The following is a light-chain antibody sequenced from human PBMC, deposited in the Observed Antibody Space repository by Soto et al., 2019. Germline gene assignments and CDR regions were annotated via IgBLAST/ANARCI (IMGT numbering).Light chain of an antibody. J-gene: IGKJ1*01. Sequence: DIQMTQSPSTLSASVGDRVTITCRASQSISSWLAWYQQKSGKAPKLLIYKASSLESGVPSRLSGSGSGTEFTLTIRSLQPDDFATYYCQQYNSFWTFGQGTKVDIK. CDR1: QSISSW. V-gene: IGKV1-5*03. CDR2: KAS. CDR3: QQYNSFWT.